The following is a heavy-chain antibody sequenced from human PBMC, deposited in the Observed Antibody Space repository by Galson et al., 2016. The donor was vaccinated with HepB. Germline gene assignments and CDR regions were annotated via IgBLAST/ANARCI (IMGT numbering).Heavy chain of an antibody. Sequence: SVKVSCKASGGSFSGYFIHWLRQAXXLGLXXVGSFPNNAGRKPSPILRGRLTMTRDPSAGTGYMDLSGLTSDDTAVYYCARGGLRGIIDHWGPGTQVTVSS. J-gene: IGHJ5*02. CDR2: SFPNNAGR. CDR3: ARGGLRGIIDH. V-gene: IGHV1-2*02. CDR1: GGSFSGYF. D-gene: IGHD3-10*01.